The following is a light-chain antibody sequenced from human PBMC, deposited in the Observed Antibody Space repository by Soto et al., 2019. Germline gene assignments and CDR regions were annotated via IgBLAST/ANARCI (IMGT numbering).Light chain of an antibody. CDR2: APP. Sequence: SNMTHSPSSLSASFGGIVTITFRAIQGISNYFAWYQQKPGTVPKLLISAPPTSHTGAPSRFRAGGSPTDSTLTIRTPQPAAAATYYCQKYNSAPWTFGQRTKVDIK. CDR1: QGISNY. J-gene: IGKJ1*01. V-gene: IGKV1-27*01. CDR3: QKYNSAPWT.